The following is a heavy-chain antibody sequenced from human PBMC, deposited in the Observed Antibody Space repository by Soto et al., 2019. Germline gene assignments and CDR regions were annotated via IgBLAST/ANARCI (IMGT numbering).Heavy chain of an antibody. CDR3: ARGSIAVAGYWFDP. CDR1: GGTFSSYT. D-gene: IGHD6-19*01. V-gene: IGHV1-69*02. Sequence: SVKVSCKASGGTFSSYTISWVRQAPGQGLEWMGRIIPILGIANYAQKFQGRVTITADKSTSTAYMELSSLRSEDTAVYYCARGSIAVAGYWFDPWGQGTLVTVSS. J-gene: IGHJ5*02. CDR2: IIPILGIA.